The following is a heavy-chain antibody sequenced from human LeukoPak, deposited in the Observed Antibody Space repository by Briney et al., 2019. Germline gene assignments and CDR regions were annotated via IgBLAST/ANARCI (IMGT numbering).Heavy chain of an antibody. CDR3: AKDVGDPYGSGSYYYNHNYFDY. D-gene: IGHD3-10*01. CDR2: ISWNSGSL. J-gene: IGHJ4*02. Sequence: GGSLRLSCAASGFTFDDYAMNWVRQAPGKGLEWVSGISWNSGSLGYADSVKGRFTISRDNAKNSLYLHMNSLRAEDTALYYCAKDVGDPYGSGSYYYNHNYFDYWGQGALVTVSS. V-gene: IGHV3-9*01. CDR1: GFTFDDYA.